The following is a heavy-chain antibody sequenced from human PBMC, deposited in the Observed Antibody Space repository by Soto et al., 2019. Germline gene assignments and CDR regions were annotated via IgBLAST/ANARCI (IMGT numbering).Heavy chain of an antibody. V-gene: IGHV3-21*01. J-gene: IGHJ3*02. D-gene: IGHD3-10*01. CDR1: GFTFSSYS. CDR3: AREVYYYGSGISGAFDI. Sequence: EVQLVESGGGLVKPGGSLRLSCAASGFTFSSYSMNWVRQAPGKGLEWVSSISSSSSYIYYADSVKGRFTISRDNDKNSLYLQMNSLRAEDTAVYYCAREVYYYGSGISGAFDIWGQGTMVTVSS. CDR2: ISSSSSYI.